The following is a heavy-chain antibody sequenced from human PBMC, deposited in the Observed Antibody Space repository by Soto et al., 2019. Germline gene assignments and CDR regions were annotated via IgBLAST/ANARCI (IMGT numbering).Heavy chain of an antibody. V-gene: IGHV6-1*01. CDR1: GDSGLMDSRC. CDR3: ARVRTYGSGRKNWLDP. CDR2: TYYRSKWYN. Sequence: QSPLPTPVMSGDSGLMDSRCLNWIRLSPTRRLEWLGRTYYRSKWYNDYAVSVKSRITINPDTSKNQFSLQLNSVTPEDTAVYYCARVRTYGSGRKNWLDPWGQGTLVTVSS. J-gene: IGHJ5*02. D-gene: IGHD3-10*01.